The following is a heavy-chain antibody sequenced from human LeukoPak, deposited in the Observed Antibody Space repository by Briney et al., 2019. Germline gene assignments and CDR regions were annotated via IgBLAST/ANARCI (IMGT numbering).Heavy chain of an antibody. CDR2: IYHSGST. CDR3: ARSGPTMVRGVAALYYYGMDV. D-gene: IGHD3-10*01. J-gene: IGHJ6*02. CDR1: GGSISSGGYS. Sequence: SQTLSLTCAVSGGSISSGGYSWSWIRQPPGKGLEWIGYIYHSGSTYYNPSLKSRVTISVDRSKNQFSLKLSSVTAADTAVYYCARSGPTMVRGVAALYYYGMDVWGQGTTVTVSS. V-gene: IGHV4-30-2*02.